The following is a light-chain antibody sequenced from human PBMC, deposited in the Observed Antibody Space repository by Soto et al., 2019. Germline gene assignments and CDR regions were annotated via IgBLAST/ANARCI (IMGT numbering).Light chain of an antibody. CDR1: QSVSSNF. V-gene: IGKV3-20*01. J-gene: IGKJ1*01. CDR2: GAS. CDR3: HQYGSSPRT. Sequence: EIVLTQSTGTLSLSPGDRATLSCRASQSVSSNFLAWYQQKPGQAPRLLIYGASIRATGIPDRFSGSGSGTDFTLIIRRLEPEDFAMYFCHQYGSSPRTFGQGTKVEIK.